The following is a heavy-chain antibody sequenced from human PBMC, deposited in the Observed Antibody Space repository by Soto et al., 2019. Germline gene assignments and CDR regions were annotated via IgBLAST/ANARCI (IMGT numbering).Heavy chain of an antibody. D-gene: IGHD2-15*01. J-gene: IGHJ3*02. Sequence: SQTLSLTCAISGDSVSSNSAAWNWIGQSPSRGHEWLGRTYYRSKGYNDYAVSGKSRITINPDTSKNQFSLQLNSVTPEDTAVYYCAREVSDCSGGSGSVSACDIWGQGTMVTVSS. CDR2: TYYRSKGYN. CDR1: GDSVSSNSAA. CDR3: AREVSDCSGGSGSVSACDI. V-gene: IGHV6-1*01.